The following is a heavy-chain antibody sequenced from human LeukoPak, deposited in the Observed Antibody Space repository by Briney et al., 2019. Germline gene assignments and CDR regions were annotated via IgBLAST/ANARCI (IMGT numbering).Heavy chain of an antibody. J-gene: IGHJ6*03. V-gene: IGHV4-38-2*02. CDR1: GYSISSGYY. D-gene: IGHD7-27*01. CDR3: ARTSGAWYYYYYMDV. Sequence: SETLSLTCTVSGYSISSGYYWGWIRQPPGKGLERIGSIYYSGSTYYNPSLKSRVTISVDTSKNQFSLKLSSVTAADTAVYYCARTSGAWYYYYYMDVWGKGTTVTVSS. CDR2: IYYSGST.